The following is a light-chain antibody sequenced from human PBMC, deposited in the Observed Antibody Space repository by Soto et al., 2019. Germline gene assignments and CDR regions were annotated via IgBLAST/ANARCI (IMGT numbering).Light chain of an antibody. CDR2: DVS. CDR3: QQRSNWRVT. Sequence: EIVLTQSPGTLSVSPGERATLCCRAGQGVTTNFAWYQQKSGQSPRLLIYDVSIRATGIPARFSGSGYGTDFNLTISSLEPEDIAVYYCQQRSNWRVTFGGGTKVDIK. J-gene: IGKJ4*01. CDR1: QGVTTN. V-gene: IGKV3D-11*01.